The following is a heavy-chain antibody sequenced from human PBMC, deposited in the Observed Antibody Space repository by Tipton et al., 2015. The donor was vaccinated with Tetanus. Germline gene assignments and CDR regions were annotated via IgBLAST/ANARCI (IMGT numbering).Heavy chain of an antibody. CDR3: ARTRVSSGWANWFDP. Sequence: QVQLVQSGAEVKKPGASVEVSCKASGYTFTSYDIHWVRQDTGQGLEWMGLMNSNSGNTGYAQKFQGRVTMTRNTSISTAYMGLSSLRSEDTAVYYCARTRVSSGWANWFDPWGQGTLVTVSS. D-gene: IGHD6-19*01. V-gene: IGHV1-8*01. CDR2: MNSNSGNT. CDR1: GYTFTSYD. J-gene: IGHJ5*02.